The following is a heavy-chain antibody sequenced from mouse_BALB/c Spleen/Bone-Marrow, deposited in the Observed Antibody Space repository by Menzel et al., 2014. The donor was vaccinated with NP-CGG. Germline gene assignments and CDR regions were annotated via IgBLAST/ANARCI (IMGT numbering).Heavy chain of an antibody. V-gene: IGHV14-3*02. Sequence: QLQQSGAELVKPGASVKLSCTASGFNIKDTYMHWVKQRPEQGLEWIGRIDPANGNTKYDPKFQGKATITADTSSNTAYLQLSSLTSEDTAVYYCARGGTTATWYFDVWGAGTTVTVSS. D-gene: IGHD1-2*01. CDR1: GFNIKDTY. J-gene: IGHJ1*01. CDR2: IDPANGNT. CDR3: ARGGTTATWYFDV.